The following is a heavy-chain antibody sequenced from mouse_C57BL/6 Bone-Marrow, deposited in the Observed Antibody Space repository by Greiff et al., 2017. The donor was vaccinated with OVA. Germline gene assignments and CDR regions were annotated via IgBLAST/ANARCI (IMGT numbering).Heavy chain of an antibody. Sequence: EVQLMESGGGLVKPGGSLKLSCAASGFTFSSYAMSWVRQTPEKRLEWVATISDGGSYTYYPDNVKGRFTISRDNAKNNLYLQMSHLKSEDTAMYYCAREYFDVWGTGTTVTVSS. J-gene: IGHJ1*03. CDR2: ISDGGSYT. V-gene: IGHV5-4*01. CDR1: GFTFSSYA. CDR3: AREYFDV.